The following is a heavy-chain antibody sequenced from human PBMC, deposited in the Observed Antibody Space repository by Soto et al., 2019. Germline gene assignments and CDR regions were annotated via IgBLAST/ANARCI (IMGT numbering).Heavy chain of an antibody. CDR3: ARFGYCSGGSCYSEDY. CDR2: IIPIFGTA. V-gene: IGHV1-69*13. J-gene: IGHJ4*02. D-gene: IGHD2-15*01. CDR1: GYTFTSYG. Sequence: QVQLVQSGAEVKKPGASVKVSCKASGYTFTSYGISWVRQAPGQGLEWMGWIIPIFGTANYAQKFQGRVTITADESTSTAYMELSSLRSEDTAVYYCARFGYCSGGSCYSEDYWGQGTLVTVSS.